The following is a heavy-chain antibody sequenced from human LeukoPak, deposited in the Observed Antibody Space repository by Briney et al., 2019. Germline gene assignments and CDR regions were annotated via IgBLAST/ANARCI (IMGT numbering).Heavy chain of an antibody. CDR3: ASASCESYYWALDY. Sequence: GGSLRLSCAASGFTLGSYGMNWVRQGPGKGLVWVARISSDGKSINYADSVKGRFTISRDNSKNTLYLQMDSLRAEDTAVYYCASASCESYYWALDYWGQGTLVTVSS. CDR1: GFTLGSYG. J-gene: IGHJ4*02. D-gene: IGHD3-10*01. V-gene: IGHV3-74*01. CDR2: ISSDGKSI.